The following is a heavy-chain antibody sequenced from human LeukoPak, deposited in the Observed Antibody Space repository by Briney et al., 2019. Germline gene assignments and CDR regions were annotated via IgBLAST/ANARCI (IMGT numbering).Heavy chain of an antibody. CDR3: ATEVSSIVPDY. CDR2: FDPENDER. CDR1: GHTLSEMT. D-gene: IGHD2-21*01. V-gene: IGHV1-24*01. J-gene: IGHJ4*02. Sequence: ASVKVSCKVSGHTLSEMTMHWVRQAPGKGLEWMGGFDPENDERIYARKFRGRATMTEDTSTDTAYMELSSLRSEDTAVYYYATEVSSIVPDYWGQGTLVTVSS.